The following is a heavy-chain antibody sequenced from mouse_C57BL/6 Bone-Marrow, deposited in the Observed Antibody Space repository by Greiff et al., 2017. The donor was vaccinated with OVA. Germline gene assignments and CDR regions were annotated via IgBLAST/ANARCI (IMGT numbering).Heavy chain of an antibody. V-gene: IGHV1-80*01. CDR2: IYPGDGDT. Sequence: VKLMESGAELVKPGASVKISCKASGYAFSSYWMNWVKQRPGKGLEWIGQIYPGDGDTNYNGKFKGKATLTADKSSSTAYMQLSSLTSEDSAVYFCACCYDYDFDYWGQGTTLTVSS. D-gene: IGHD2-4*01. J-gene: IGHJ2*01. CDR1: GYAFSSYW. CDR3: ACCYDYDFDY.